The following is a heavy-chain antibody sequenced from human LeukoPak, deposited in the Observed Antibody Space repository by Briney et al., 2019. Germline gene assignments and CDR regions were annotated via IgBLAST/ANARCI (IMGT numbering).Heavy chain of an antibody. Sequence: SETLSLTCTVSGGSISSGGYYWSWIRQHPGKGLEWIGYIYYSGSTYYNPSLKSRVTISVDRSKNQFSLKLSSVTAADTAVYYCARAEITIFGVVISNYFDYWGQGTLITVSS. V-gene: IGHV4-31*03. CDR3: ARAEITIFGVVISNYFDY. CDR1: GGSISSGGYY. D-gene: IGHD3-3*01. J-gene: IGHJ4*02. CDR2: IYYSGST.